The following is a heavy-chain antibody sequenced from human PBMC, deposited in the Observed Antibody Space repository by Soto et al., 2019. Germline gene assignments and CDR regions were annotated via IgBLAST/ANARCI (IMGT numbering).Heavy chain of an antibody. CDR2: IYYSGST. D-gene: IGHD2-15*01. CDR3: ARDGGAFDY. CDR1: GGSISSYY. V-gene: IGHV4-59*01. Sequence: SETLSLTCTVSGGSISSYYWSWIRQPPGKGLEWIGYIYYSGSTNYNPSLKSRVTISVDTSKNQFSLKLSSVTAADTAVYYWARDGGAFDYWRQGALVTFSS. J-gene: IGHJ4*02.